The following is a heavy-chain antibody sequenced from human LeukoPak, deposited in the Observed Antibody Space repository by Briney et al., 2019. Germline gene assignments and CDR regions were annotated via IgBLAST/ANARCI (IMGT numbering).Heavy chain of an antibody. J-gene: IGHJ6*03. D-gene: IGHD5-12*01. V-gene: IGHV3-7*01. CDR3: AREHSGYDFPGRDYYYMDV. CDR2: IKQDGSET. CDR1: GFTFRSYW. Sequence: GGSLRLSCAAFGFTFRSYWISWVRQAPGKGLEWVANIKQDGSETYYVDSVKGRFTISRDNAKNSLYLQMNSLRAEDTAVYYCAREHSGYDFPGRDYYYMDVWGKGTTVTVSS.